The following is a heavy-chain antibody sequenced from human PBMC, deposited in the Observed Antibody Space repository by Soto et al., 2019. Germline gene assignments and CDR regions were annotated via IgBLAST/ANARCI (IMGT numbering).Heavy chain of an antibody. J-gene: IGHJ4*02. D-gene: IGHD5-18*01. CDR3: ARVEGYSYGSSESPNYYFDY. Sequence: QVQLVQSGAEVKKPGASVKVSCKSSGYTFTSYGLSWLRQAPGQGPEWMGWISIHNGQTHAAQKFQGRVAMTAETITNTAYLERRSLTSDDTAVYYCARVEGYSYGSSESPNYYFDYWGQGTLVTVSS. CDR2: ISIHNGQT. V-gene: IGHV1-18*04. CDR1: GYTFTSYG.